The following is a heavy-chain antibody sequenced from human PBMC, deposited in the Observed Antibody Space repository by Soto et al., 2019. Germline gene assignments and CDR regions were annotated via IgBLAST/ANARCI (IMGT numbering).Heavy chain of an antibody. J-gene: IGHJ4*02. CDR2: IYWDDDK. V-gene: IGHV2-5*02. CDR1: GFSLTTSGVG. Sequence: QITLNESGPTLVKPTQTLTLTCTFSGFSLTTSGVGVGWIRQSPGKAPEWLALIYWDDDKRYSPSLKSRLTITKDTSKNPGVLTMANLDPADTATYYCAHRVLRTVFGLVTTTAIYFDFWGQGTPVAVSS. D-gene: IGHD3-3*01. CDR3: AHRVLRTVFGLVTTTAIYFDF.